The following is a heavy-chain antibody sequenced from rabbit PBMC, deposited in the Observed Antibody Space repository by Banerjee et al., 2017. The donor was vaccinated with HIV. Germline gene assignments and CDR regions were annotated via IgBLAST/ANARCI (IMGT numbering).Heavy chain of an antibody. D-gene: IGHD8-1*01. Sequence: QSLEESGGGLVQPEGSLTLTCTASGFSFSSSYYMCWVRQAPGKRPEWIACIYNGDGSIYYASWAKGRFTISKTSSTTVTLQMTSLTAADTATYFCARDDDVSYSYYFDLWGPGTLVTVS. J-gene: IGHJ4*01. CDR3: ARDDDVSYSYYFDL. CDR1: GFSFSSSYY. V-gene: IGHV1S40*01. CDR2: IYNGDGSI.